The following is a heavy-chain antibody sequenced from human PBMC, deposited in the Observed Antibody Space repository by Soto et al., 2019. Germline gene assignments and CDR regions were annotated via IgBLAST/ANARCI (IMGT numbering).Heavy chain of an antibody. CDR2: INHSGST. Sequence: SETLSLTCAVYGGSFSGYYWSWIRQPPGKGLEWIGEINHSGSTNYNPSLKSRVTISVDTSKNQFSLKLSSVTAADTAVYYCARGVPGITMVRGVIVGMDVWGQGTTVTVSS. CDR3: ARGVPGITMVRGVIVGMDV. D-gene: IGHD3-10*01. CDR1: GGSFSGYY. V-gene: IGHV4-34*01. J-gene: IGHJ6*02.